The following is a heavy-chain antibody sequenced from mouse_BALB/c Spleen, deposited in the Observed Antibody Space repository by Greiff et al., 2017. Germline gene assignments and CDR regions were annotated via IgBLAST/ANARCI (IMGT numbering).Heavy chain of an antibody. V-gene: IGHV1S81*02. D-gene: IGHD1-1*01. Sequence: VQLQQSGAELVKPGASVKLSCKASGYTFTSYYMYWVKQRPGQGLEWIGEINPSNGGTNFNEKFKSKATLTVDKSSSTAYMQLSSLTSEDSAVYYCTRMAYYYGMDYWGQGTTLTVSS. J-gene: IGHJ2*01. CDR1: GYTFTSYY. CDR3: TRMAYYYGMDY. CDR2: INPSNGGT.